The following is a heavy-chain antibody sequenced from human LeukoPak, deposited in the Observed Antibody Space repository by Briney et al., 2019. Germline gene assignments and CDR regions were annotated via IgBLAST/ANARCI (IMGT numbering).Heavy chain of an antibody. CDR1: GFTFRSCA. Sequence: GGSLTLFCAASGFTFRSCAMNWLPQSPGKGLEWVSVISNGGGKTYYADSVKGRFTVSRDNSKNTLYLQMNSLRAEDTAVYYCARGRGSGNYNWFDPWGQGTLVTVSS. V-gene: IGHV3-23*01. CDR2: ISNGGGKT. J-gene: IGHJ5*02. CDR3: ARGRGSGNYNWFDP. D-gene: IGHD3-10*01.